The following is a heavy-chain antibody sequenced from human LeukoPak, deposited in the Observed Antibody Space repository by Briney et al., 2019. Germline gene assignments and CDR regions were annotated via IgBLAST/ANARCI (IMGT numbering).Heavy chain of an antibody. D-gene: IGHD7-27*01. Sequence: GGSLRLSCTASGFTFSSYTMTWVRQAPGKGLKWVSTITTGDGKTYYADSVKGRFTASRVDSKNTRYLQMNSLRAEDTAVYYCAKDGGLWVSAHWGDAWGRGTLVTVSS. J-gene: IGHJ5*02. CDR1: GFTFSSYT. CDR3: AKDGGLWVSAHWGDA. V-gene: IGHV3-23*01. CDR2: ITTGDGKT.